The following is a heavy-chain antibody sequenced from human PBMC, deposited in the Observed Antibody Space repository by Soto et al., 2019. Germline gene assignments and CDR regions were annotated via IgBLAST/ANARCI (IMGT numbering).Heavy chain of an antibody. CDR3: ARDDYGGNPVGYYYYYGMDV. CDR2: INPNSGGT. Sequence: ASVKGSCKASGYTFTGYYMHWVRRAPGQGLEWMGWINPNSGGTNYAQKFQGRVTMTRDTSIGTAYMELSRLRSDDTAVYYCARDDYGGNPVGYYYYYGMDVWGQGTTVTVSS. CDR1: GYTFTGYY. V-gene: IGHV1-2*02. D-gene: IGHD4-17*01. J-gene: IGHJ6*02.